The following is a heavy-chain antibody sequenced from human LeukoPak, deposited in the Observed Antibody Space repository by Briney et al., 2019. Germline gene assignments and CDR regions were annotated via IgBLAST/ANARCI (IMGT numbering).Heavy chain of an antibody. CDR2: ISSSSSYI. CDR3: ARDGPIVATDY. Sequence: GGSLRLSCAASGFTFSSYSMNWVLQAPGKGLEWVSSISSSSSYIYYADSVKGRFTISRDNAENSLYLQMNSLRAKDTAVYYCARDGPIVATDYWGQGTLVTVSS. CDR1: GFTFSSYS. V-gene: IGHV3-21*01. J-gene: IGHJ4*02. D-gene: IGHD5-12*01.